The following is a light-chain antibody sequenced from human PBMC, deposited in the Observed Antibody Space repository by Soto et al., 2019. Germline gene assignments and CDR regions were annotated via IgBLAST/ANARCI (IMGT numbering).Light chain of an antibody. V-gene: IGKV3-15*01. J-gene: IGKJ1*01. CDR2: DAS. Sequence: EIVMPQSLGPVSLSPGESAPLSCRASQYVPRSYLAWSQQKPGQAPRLLIYDASTRATGIPARFSGSGSGTEFTLTISSLQSEDFVVYYCKQYNNRRTFGNGGKVAIK. CDR3: KQYNNRRT. CDR1: QYVPRSY.